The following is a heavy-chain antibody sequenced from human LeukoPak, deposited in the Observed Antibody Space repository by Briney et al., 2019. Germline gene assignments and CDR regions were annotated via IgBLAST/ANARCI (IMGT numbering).Heavy chain of an antibody. D-gene: IGHD2-21*02. V-gene: IGHV4-31*03. CDR3: TRDIGDFVSDF. CDR1: GGSISSGGYY. J-gene: IGHJ4*02. CDR2: IYYSGST. Sequence: PSETLSLTCTVSGGSISSGGYYWSWIRQHPGKGLEWIGYIYYSGSTYYNPSLQSRVTISADTSKNQFALDLRSVTAADTAVYYCTRDIGDFVSDFWGQGTLVTVSS.